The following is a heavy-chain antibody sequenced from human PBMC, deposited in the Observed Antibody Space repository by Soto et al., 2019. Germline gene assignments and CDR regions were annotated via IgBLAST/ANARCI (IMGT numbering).Heavy chain of an antibody. J-gene: IGHJ6*02. CDR3: ATLHWGWLQVAAFSRKHV. V-gene: IGHV4-59*08. D-gene: IGHD3-16*01. CDR2: IYYSGST. CDR1: GGSIRSYY. Sequence: SETLSLTCTVSGGSIRSYYWSWIRQPPGKGLEWIGYIYYSGSTVYNPSLKSRVTMSVDTSRNHFSLQLTSVTAADTAVYYCATLHWGWLQVAAFSRKHVWGQGTTVTVS.